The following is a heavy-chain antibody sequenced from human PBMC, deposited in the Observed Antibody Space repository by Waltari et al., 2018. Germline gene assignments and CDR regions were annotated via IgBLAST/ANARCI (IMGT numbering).Heavy chain of an antibody. Sequence: EVQLVESGGGLVQPGGSLRLSCAASGFTFSSYSMNWVRQAPGKGLEWVSYISSSSSTIYYADSVKGRFTISRDNAKNSLYLQMNSLRAEDTAVYYCARVSDGLAYDAFDIWGQGTMVTVSS. J-gene: IGHJ3*02. CDR3: ARVSDGLAYDAFDI. CDR1: GFTFSSYS. CDR2: ISSSSSTI. D-gene: IGHD2-21*01. V-gene: IGHV3-48*04.